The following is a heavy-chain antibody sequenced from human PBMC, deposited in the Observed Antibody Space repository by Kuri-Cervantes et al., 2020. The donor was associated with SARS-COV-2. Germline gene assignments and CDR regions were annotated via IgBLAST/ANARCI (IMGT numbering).Heavy chain of an antibody. Sequence: ASVKVSCKASGYTFTSYGISWVRQAPGQGLEWMGWISAYNGNTNYAQKLQGRVTMTTDTSTSTAYMELRSLRSDDTAVYYCARDRVTRSSWTHYYDSSGYDPWGQGTLVTVSS. CDR1: GYTFTSYG. V-gene: IGHV1-18*04. CDR2: ISAYNGNT. D-gene: IGHD3-22*01. CDR3: ARDRVTRSSWTHYYDSSGYDP. J-gene: IGHJ5*02.